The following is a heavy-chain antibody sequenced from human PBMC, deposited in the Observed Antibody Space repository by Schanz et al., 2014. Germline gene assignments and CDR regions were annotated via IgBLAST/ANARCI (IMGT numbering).Heavy chain of an antibody. V-gene: IGHV3-23*04. CDR3: AKGMGYCSGGTCYDYYYYGLDV. D-gene: IGHD2-15*01. CDR1: GFTVSSNH. J-gene: IGHJ6*02. CDR2: ISGSGGST. Sequence: EGQLAESGGGLVQPGGSLRLSCAVSGFTVSSNHMSWVRQAPGKGLEWVSVISGSGGSTYYADSVKGRFTISRDNSKNTLYLQMNSLSADDTAVFYCAKGMGYCSGGTCYDYYYYGLDVWGQGTTVTVSS.